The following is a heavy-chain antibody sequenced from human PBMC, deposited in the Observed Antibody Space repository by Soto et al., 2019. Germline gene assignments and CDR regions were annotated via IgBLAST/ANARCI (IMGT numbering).Heavy chain of an antibody. CDR1: GFTFSNYA. CDR3: AKPHCGSGPANYYGLA. Sequence: EVQLLESGGGLVQPGGSMRLSFAASGFTFSNYAMNWVRQAPGTGLEWVSAISECATSTHYASFVQGRFTISRDNSKNMVYLQMNSMRDDDTAVYYCAKPHCGSGPANYYGLAWGQGTLVTGSS. D-gene: IGHD3-10*01. V-gene: IGHV3-23*01. CDR2: ISECATST. J-gene: IGHJ1*01.